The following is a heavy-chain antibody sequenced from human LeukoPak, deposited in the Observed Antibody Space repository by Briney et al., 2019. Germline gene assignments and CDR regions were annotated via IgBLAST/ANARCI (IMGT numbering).Heavy chain of an antibody. Sequence: GSSVKVSCKASGGTFSSYAISWVRQAPGQGLEWMGGIIPIFGTANYAQKFQGRVTITTDESTSTAYMELSSLRSEDTAVYYCARFYSSSLGGVRYAAFDIWGQGTMVTVSS. CDR2: IIPIFGTA. V-gene: IGHV1-69*05. CDR1: GGTFSSYA. D-gene: IGHD6-6*01. J-gene: IGHJ3*02. CDR3: ARFYSSSLGGVRYAAFDI.